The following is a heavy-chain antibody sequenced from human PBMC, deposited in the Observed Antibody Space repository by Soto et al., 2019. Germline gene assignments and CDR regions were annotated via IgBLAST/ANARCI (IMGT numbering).Heavy chain of an antibody. D-gene: IGHD2-2*01. J-gene: IGHJ4*02. V-gene: IGHV4-59*01. Sequence: SETLSLTCTVSGGSISSYYWSWIRQPPGKGLEWIGYIYYSGSTNYNPSLKSRVTISVDTSKNQFSLKLSSVTAADTAVYYCARDSSSSTSCCNHFDYWGQGTLVTVSS. CDR3: ARDSSSSTSCCNHFDY. CDR2: IYYSGST. CDR1: GGSISSYY.